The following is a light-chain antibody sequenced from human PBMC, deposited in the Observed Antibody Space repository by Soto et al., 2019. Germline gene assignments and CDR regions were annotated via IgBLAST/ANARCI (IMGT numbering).Light chain of an antibody. V-gene: IGKV3-11*01. CDR3: QQRSNWPLT. Sequence: EMVLTQSPATLSLSPGERATLSCRASQSVSSYLAWYQQKPGQAPRLLIYDASNRATGIPARFSGSGSGTDCTLTISSLEPEDFAVYYCQQRSNWPLTFGQGTRLEIK. CDR2: DAS. J-gene: IGKJ5*01. CDR1: QSVSSY.